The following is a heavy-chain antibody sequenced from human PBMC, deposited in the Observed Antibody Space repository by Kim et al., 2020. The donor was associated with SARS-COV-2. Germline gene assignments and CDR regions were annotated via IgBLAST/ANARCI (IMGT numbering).Heavy chain of an antibody. Sequence: SPDSPDSVKGRFFISRDKSKNILYLQMNSVRVDDTAVYYCARVTEAYFDYWGQGTLVTVSS. D-gene: IGHD2-21*02. CDR2: SP. V-gene: IGHV3-53*01. J-gene: IGHJ4*02. CDR3: ARVTEAYFDY.